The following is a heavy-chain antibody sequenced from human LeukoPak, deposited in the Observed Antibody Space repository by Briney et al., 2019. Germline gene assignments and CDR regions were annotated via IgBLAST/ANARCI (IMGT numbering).Heavy chain of an antibody. J-gene: IGHJ2*01. Sequence: GASVKVSSKASGYPFTTYDINWVRKATGQGLEWMGWMNPSSGYTGYSQKFQGRVTMTRNTSITTAYMELSSLRSEGTAVYYCARISDHNWYFDLWGRGTLVTVSS. CDR1: GYPFTTYD. CDR2: MNPSSGYT. V-gene: IGHV1-8*01. CDR3: ARISDHNWYFDL. D-gene: IGHD1-14*01.